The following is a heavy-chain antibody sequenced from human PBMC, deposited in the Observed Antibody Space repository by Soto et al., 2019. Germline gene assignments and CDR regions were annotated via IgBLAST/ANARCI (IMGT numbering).Heavy chain of an antibody. J-gene: IGHJ4*02. CDR2: IYYSGST. Sequence: EALSLPCTFSCASMNNYYWSWIRQPPGKGLEWIGYIYYSGSTNYNPSLKSRVTISVDTSKNQFSLKLSSVTAADTAVYYCARDGTGYSYFDXWGQGTLVTVSX. CDR3: ARDGTGYSYFDX. D-gene: IGHD3-9*01. CDR1: CASMNNYY. V-gene: IGHV4-59*01.